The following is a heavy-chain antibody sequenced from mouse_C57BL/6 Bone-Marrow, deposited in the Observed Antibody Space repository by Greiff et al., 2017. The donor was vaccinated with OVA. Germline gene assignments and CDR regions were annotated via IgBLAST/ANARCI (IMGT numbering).Heavy chain of an antibody. CDR2: IWRGGST. J-gene: IGHJ4*01. CDR3: AKMCHYYGSRYYARDY. CDR1: GFSLTSYG. Sequence: QVHVKQSGPGLVQPSQSLSITCTVSGFSLTSYGVHWVRQSPGKGLEWLGVIWRGGSTDYNAAFMSRLSITKDNSKSQVFFKMNSLQADDTAIYYCAKMCHYYGSRYYARDYWGQGTSVTVSS. V-gene: IGHV2-5*01. D-gene: IGHD1-1*01.